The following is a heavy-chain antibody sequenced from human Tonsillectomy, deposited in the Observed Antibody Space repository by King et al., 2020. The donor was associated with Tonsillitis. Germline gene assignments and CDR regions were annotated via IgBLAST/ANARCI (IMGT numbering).Heavy chain of an antibody. V-gene: IGHV3-13*01. J-gene: IGHJ2*01. D-gene: IGHD1-26*01. Sequence: VQLVESGGGLVQPGGSLRLSCAASGFTFSSYDMHWVRQATGKGLEWVSAIGTAGDTYYPGSVKGRFTISRENAKNSLYLQMNSLRAGDTAVYYCVGATSYWYFELWGRGTLVTVSS. CDR3: VGATSYWYFEL. CDR2: IGTAGDT. CDR1: GFTFSSYD.